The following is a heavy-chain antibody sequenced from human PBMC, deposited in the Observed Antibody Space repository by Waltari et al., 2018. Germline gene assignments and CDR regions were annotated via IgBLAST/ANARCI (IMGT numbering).Heavy chain of an antibody. D-gene: IGHD3-22*01. CDR2: IYSGGST. Sequence: EVQLVESGGGLVQPGGSLRLSCAASGFTVSSNYMSWVRQAPGKGLEWVSVIYSGGSTYYADSVKGRFTISRDNAKNTLYLQMNSRRAEDTAVYYCARDMIVGPYDAFDIWGQGTMVTVSS. J-gene: IGHJ3*02. V-gene: IGHV3-66*02. CDR1: GFTVSSNY. CDR3: ARDMIVGPYDAFDI.